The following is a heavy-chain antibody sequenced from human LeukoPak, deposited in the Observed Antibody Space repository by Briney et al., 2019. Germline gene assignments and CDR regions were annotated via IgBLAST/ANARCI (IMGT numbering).Heavy chain of an antibody. D-gene: IGHD3-10*01. CDR2: LSHSGST. V-gene: IGHV4-38-2*02. CDR3: ARRFSGSYYNHFDY. Sequence: SETLSLTCTVSAYSISSGYYWGWIRQPPGKGLEWIGSLSHSGSTFYNPSLKSRVTISVDTSKNQFSLRLRSVTAADTAVYYCARRFSGSYYNHFDYWGQGTLVTVSS. CDR1: AYSISSGYY. J-gene: IGHJ4*02.